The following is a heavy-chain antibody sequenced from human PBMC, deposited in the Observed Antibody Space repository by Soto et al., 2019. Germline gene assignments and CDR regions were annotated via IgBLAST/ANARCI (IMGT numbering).Heavy chain of an antibody. CDR3: AHTMYNWGSGYFDY. J-gene: IGHJ4*02. CDR2: IYWDDDK. D-gene: IGHD1-20*01. V-gene: IGHV2-5*02. Sequence: QITLKESGPTLVKPTQTLTMTCTFSGFSLSTSGVGVAWIRQPPGKALEWLALIYWDDDKRYSPSLKSRLTITKDTSKIQVVFTMTNMDPVDTATYYCAHTMYNWGSGYFDYWGQGTLVTVSS. CDR1: GFSLSTSGVG.